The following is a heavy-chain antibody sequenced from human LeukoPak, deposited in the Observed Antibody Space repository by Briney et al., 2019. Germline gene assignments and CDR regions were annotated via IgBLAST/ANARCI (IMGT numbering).Heavy chain of an antibody. CDR3: AREPITIFGVVIPWFDP. CDR2: IYTSGST. V-gene: IGHV4-4*07. Sequence: PSETLSLTCTVSGGSISSYYWSWIRQPAGKGLEWIGRIYTSGSTNYNPSLKSRVTMSVDTSKNQFSLKLSSVTAADTAVYYCAREPITIFGVVIPWFDPWGQGTLVTVPS. D-gene: IGHD3-3*01. J-gene: IGHJ5*02. CDR1: GGSISSYY.